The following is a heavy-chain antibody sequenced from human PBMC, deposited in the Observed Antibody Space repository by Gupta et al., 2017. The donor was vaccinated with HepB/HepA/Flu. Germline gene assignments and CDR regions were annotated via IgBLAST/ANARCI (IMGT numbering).Heavy chain of an antibody. V-gene: IGHV3-7*01. J-gene: IGHJ4*02. CDR1: GFRFNNYW. Sequence: EVQLVESGGGLVQPGGSLRLSCAASGFRFNNYWMSWVRQAPGKGLEWVANIKQDGSEKYYVDSVKGRFTISRDNAKNSLYLQMNSLRGEDTAVYYCASNFAAAMFDYWGLGTLVSVSS. CDR2: IKQDGSEK. D-gene: IGHD3-9*01. CDR3: ASNFAAAMFDY.